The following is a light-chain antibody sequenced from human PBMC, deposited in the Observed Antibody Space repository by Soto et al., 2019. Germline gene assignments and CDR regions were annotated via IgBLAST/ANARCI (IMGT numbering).Light chain of an antibody. CDR1: QSISSY. Sequence: DIQMTQSPSSLSASVGDRVTITCRASQSISSYLNWYQQKPGKAPKLLIYAASSLQSGVPSRFSGSGSGTDFTLTISSLQPEDFATYYCQPSYSTPLTFGQGTQVEIK. CDR3: QPSYSTPLT. CDR2: AAS. J-gene: IGKJ1*01. V-gene: IGKV1-39*01.